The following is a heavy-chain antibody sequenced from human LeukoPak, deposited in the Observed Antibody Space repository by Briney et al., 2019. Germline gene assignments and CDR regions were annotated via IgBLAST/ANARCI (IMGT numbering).Heavy chain of an antibody. CDR3: ARPRRTLYPGGYYFHY. D-gene: IGHD3-16*01. V-gene: IGHV4-34*01. Sequence: PSETLSLTCAFYGGFFRGYYWSWIRQPPAKGLEGIGEINHSGSTNYTPSLKSRVTISVDPSKNQFSLKLSSVTAADTAVYYCARPRRTLYPGGYYFHYWGQGTLVSVSS. CDR2: INHSGST. J-gene: IGHJ4*02. CDR1: GGFFRGYY.